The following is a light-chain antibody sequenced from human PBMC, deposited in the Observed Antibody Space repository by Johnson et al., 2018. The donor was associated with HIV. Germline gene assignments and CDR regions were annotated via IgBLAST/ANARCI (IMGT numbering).Light chain of an antibody. J-gene: IGLJ1*01. Sequence: QSVLTQPPSVSAAPGQKVTISCSGSSSNIGNNYVSWYQQLPGTAPKLLIYENNKRPSGIPDRFSGSKSGTSATLGITGLLTGDEAAYHCGTWDSSLSAGVFGTGTKVPVL. CDR3: GTWDSSLSAGV. V-gene: IGLV1-51*02. CDR1: SSNIGNNY. CDR2: ENN.